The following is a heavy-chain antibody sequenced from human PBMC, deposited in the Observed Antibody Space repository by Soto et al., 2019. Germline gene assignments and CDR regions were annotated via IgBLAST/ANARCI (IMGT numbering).Heavy chain of an antibody. CDR1: GFTFSSYS. CDR3: ARRIFDWFNTGFDY. Sequence: VQLVESGGGLVKPGGSLRLSCAASGFTFSSYSMNWVRQAPGKGLEWVSSISSSSSYIYYADSVKGRFTISRDNAKNSLYLQMNSLRAEDTAVYYCARRIFDWFNTGFDYWGQGTLVTVSS. V-gene: IGHV3-21*01. J-gene: IGHJ4*02. CDR2: ISSSSSYI. D-gene: IGHD3-9*01.